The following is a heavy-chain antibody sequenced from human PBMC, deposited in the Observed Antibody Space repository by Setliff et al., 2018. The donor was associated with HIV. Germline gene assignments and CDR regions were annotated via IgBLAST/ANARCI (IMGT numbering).Heavy chain of an antibody. CDR1: GGSISSGGYS. D-gene: IGHD3-16*02. CDR2: IFHSGRI. V-gene: IGHV4-30-2*01. CDR3: ARESLNLGELSSNPDASDI. Sequence: PSETLSLTCAVSGGSISSGGYSWTWIRQPPGKGLEWIGYIFHSGRIYYNPTLKSRVTMSVDRSKNHLSLNVTSVTAADTAVYYCARESLNLGELSSNPDASDIWGQGTMVTVSS. J-gene: IGHJ3*02.